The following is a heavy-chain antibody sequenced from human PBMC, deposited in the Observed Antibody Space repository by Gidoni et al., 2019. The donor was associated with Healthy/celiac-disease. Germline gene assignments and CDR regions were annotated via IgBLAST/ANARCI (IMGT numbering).Heavy chain of an antibody. J-gene: IGHJ3*02. CDR1: GFTFGVYA. Sequence: EVQLVESGGGLVQPGRSLRLSCTASGFTFGVYAMSWFRQAPGKGLEWVGFIRSKAYGGTTEYAASVKGRFTISRDDSKSIAYLQMNSLKTEDTAVYYCTSSRYYYDSSGYYWGDAFDIWGQGTMVTVSS. V-gene: IGHV3-49*03. CDR3: TSSRYYYDSSGYYWGDAFDI. CDR2: IRSKAYGGTT. D-gene: IGHD3-22*01.